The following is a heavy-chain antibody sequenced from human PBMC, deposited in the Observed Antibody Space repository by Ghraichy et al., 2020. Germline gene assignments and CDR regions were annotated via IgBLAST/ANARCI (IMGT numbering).Heavy chain of an antibody. V-gene: IGHV1-69*04. CDR3: ARDRNDILSFDY. J-gene: IGHJ4*02. D-gene: IGHD3-9*01. Sequence: SVKVSCKASGGTFSSYTISWVRQAPGQGLEWMGRIIPILGIANYAQRFQGRVTITADKSTSTAYMELSSLRSEDTAVYYCARDRNDILSFDYWGQGTLVTVSS. CDR1: GGTFSSYT. CDR2: IIPILGIA.